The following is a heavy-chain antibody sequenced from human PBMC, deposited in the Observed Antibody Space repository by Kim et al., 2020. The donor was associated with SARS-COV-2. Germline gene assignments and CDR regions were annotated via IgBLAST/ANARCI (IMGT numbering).Heavy chain of an antibody. V-gene: IGHV3-23*01. D-gene: IGHD6-13*01. CDR3: AKDPDSSSWYRVWGADY. Sequence: GGSLRLSCAASGFTFSSYAMSWVRQAPGKGLEWVSAISGSGGSTDYADSVKGRFTISRDNSKNTLYLQMNSLRAEDTAVYYCAKDPDSSSWYRVWGADYWGQGTLVTVSS. CDR2: ISGSGGST. CDR1: GFTFSSYA. J-gene: IGHJ4*02.